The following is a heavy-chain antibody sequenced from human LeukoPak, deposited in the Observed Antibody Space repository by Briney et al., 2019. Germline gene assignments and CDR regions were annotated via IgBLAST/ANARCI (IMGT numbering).Heavy chain of an antibody. J-gene: IGHJ4*02. CDR3: ARRQTTFDY. CDR2: IYYSGST. V-gene: IGHV4-59*08. CDR1: GGSISSYY. D-gene: IGHD1-7*01. Sequence: KSSETLSLTCTVSGGSISSYYWSWIRQPPGKGLEWIGYIYYSGSTNYNPSLKSRVTISVDTSKNQFSLKLSSVTAADTAVYYCARRQTTFDYWGQGTLVTVSS.